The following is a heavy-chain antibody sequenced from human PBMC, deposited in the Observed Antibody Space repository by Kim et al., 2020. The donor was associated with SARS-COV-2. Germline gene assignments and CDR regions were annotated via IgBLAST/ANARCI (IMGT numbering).Heavy chain of an antibody. J-gene: IGHJ4*02. D-gene: IGHD2-15*01. CDR1: GGSISSSSYY. CDR2: IYYSGST. Sequence: SETLSLTCTVSGGSISSSSYYWGWIRQPPGKGLEWIGSIYYSGSTYYNPSLKSRVTISVDTSKNQFSLKLSSVTAADTAVYYCARVSPYCSGGSCRFYYFDYWGQGTLVTVSS. V-gene: IGHV4-39*07. CDR3: ARVSPYCSGGSCRFYYFDY.